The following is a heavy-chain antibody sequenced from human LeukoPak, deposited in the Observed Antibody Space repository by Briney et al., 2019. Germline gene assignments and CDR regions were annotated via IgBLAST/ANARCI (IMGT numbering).Heavy chain of an antibody. Sequence: SETLSLTCTVSGGSISSGSYYWSWIRQPAGKGLEWIGRIYTSGSTNYNPSLNSRVTISVDTSKNQFSLKLSSVTAADTAVYYCARGDGYKDFDYWGQGTLVTVSS. V-gene: IGHV4-61*02. CDR1: GGSISSGSYY. D-gene: IGHD5-24*01. CDR2: IYTSGST. CDR3: ARGDGYKDFDY. J-gene: IGHJ4*02.